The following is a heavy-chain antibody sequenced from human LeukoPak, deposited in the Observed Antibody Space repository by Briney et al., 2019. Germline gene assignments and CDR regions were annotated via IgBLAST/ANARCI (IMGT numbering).Heavy chain of an antibody. CDR2: IYSGCST. J-gene: IGHJ6*03. Sequence: PGGSLRLSCAASGFTVSSNYMSWVRQAPGKGLEWVSIIYSGCSTFYADSVKGRFTISRDNAKNSLYLQMNSLRADDTAVYYCARDTKGYTSGPGYYYFYMDVWGDGTTVTVSS. V-gene: IGHV3-53*01. CDR3: ARDTKGYTSGPGYYYFYMDV. CDR1: GFTVSSNY. D-gene: IGHD5-18*01.